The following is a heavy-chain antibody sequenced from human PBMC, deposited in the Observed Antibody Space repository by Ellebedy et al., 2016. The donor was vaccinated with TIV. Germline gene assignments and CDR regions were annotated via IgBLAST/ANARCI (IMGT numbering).Heavy chain of an antibody. Sequence: GSLRLXXAVYGGSFSDYYWTWIRQPPGEGLEWIGEVNHRGGTNYNPSLKSRLTISVDTSKKRFSLSLTSVTAADTAVYYCARYFNALDVWGQGTTVTLSS. V-gene: IGHV4-34*01. J-gene: IGHJ6*02. CDR3: ARYFNALDV. CDR1: GGSFSDYY. CDR2: VNHRGGT.